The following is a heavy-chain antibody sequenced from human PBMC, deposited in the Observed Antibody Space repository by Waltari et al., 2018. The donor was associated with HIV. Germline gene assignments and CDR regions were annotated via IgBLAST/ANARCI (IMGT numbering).Heavy chain of an antibody. V-gene: IGHV3-73*01. CDR2: ITSKGENGAT. J-gene: IGHJ6*02. D-gene: IGHD2-15*01. CDR1: GFPFSDPL. CDR3: ALYGFGGRDYGMDV. Sequence: EVQLVESGGGLVKPGGCLRVSCAASGFPFSDPLINWVRQASGRGLEWVGRITSKGENGATEYAAVVKGRFTISRDDSKNTADLQMNSLKVEDTAIYYCALYGFGGRDYGMDVWGQGTTVTVSS.